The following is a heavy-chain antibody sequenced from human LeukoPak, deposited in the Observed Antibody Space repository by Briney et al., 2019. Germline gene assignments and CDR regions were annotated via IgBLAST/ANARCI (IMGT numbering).Heavy chain of an antibody. J-gene: IGHJ4*02. Sequence: GGTLRLSCAASGFTFSSYGMSWVRQAPGKGLEWVSAISGSGGSTYYADSVKGRFTISRDNSKNTLYLQMNSLRAEDTAVYYCARDRLFYDSSGYYSVPDYWGQGTLVTVSS. CDR2: ISGSGGST. V-gene: IGHV3-23*01. D-gene: IGHD3-22*01. CDR3: ARDRLFYDSSGYYSVPDY. CDR1: GFTFSSYG.